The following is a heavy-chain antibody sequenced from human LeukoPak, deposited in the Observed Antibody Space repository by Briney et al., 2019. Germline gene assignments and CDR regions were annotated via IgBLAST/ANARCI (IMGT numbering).Heavy chain of an antibody. Sequence: PSETLSLTCTVSGASITSYYWIWIRQPPGKGLEWIGYIYYSGSTNYNPSLKSRVTISIDTSKNQFPLNLSSVTAADTAVYYCARVPSIGCFTDWGQGTLVTVSS. D-gene: IGHD2-2*02. CDR3: ARVPSIGCFTD. V-gene: IGHV4-59*01. CDR1: GASITSYY. CDR2: IYYSGST. J-gene: IGHJ4*02.